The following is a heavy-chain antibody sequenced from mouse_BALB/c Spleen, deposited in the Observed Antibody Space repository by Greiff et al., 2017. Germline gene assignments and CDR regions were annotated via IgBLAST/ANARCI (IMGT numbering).Heavy chain of an antibody. J-gene: IGHJ3*01. Sequence: VQLQQSGAELVKPGASVKLSCKASGYTFTSYYMYWVKQRPGQGLEWIGEINPSNGGTNFNEKFKSKATLTVDKSSSTAYMQLSSLTSEDSAVYYCTREDYYGPWFAYWGQGTLVTVSA. CDR1: GYTFTSYY. CDR3: TREDYYGPWFAY. D-gene: IGHD1-2*01. CDR2: INPSNGGT. V-gene: IGHV1S81*02.